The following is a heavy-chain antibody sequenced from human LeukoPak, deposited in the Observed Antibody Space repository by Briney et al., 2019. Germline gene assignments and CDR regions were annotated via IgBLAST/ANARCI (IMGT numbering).Heavy chain of an antibody. CDR2: ISSSSSYI. D-gene: IGHD6-19*01. CDR1: GFTFSSYS. Sequence: PGGSLRLSCAASGFTFSSYSMNWVRQAPGKGLEWVSSISSSSSYIYYADSVKGRFTISRDNAKNSLYLQMNSLRAEDTAVYYWARPIAVAGTDYYYYMDVWGKGTTVTVSS. V-gene: IGHV3-21*01. J-gene: IGHJ6*03. CDR3: ARPIAVAGTDYYYYMDV.